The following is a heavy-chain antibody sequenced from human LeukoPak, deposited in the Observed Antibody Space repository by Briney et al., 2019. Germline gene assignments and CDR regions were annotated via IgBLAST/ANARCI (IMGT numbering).Heavy chain of an antibody. CDR1: GGSFSGYY. V-gene: IGHV4-34*01. Sequence: SETLSLTCAVYGGSFSGYYWSWIRQPPGKGREWIGEINHSGSTNYNPSLKSRVTISVDTSKNQFSLKLSSVTAADTAVYYCAREGVVVPAALNWFDPWGQGTLVTVSS. D-gene: IGHD2-2*01. CDR2: INHSGST. J-gene: IGHJ5*02. CDR3: AREGVVVPAALNWFDP.